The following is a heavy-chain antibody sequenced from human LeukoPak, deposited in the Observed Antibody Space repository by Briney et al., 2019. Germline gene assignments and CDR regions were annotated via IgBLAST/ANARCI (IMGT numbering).Heavy chain of an antibody. D-gene: IGHD2-21*02. CDR3: ARDPALTFNWFDP. CDR2: IYNSGTT. CDR1: GYSISSGHY. J-gene: IGHJ5*02. V-gene: IGHV4-38-2*02. Sequence: KPSETLSLTCGVSGYSISSGHYWAWIRQPPGKGLEWIASIYNSGTTYSNPSLQSRISLSVDTSMNQFSLNVSSVTAADTAVYYCARDPALTFNWFDPWGQGTLVTVSS.